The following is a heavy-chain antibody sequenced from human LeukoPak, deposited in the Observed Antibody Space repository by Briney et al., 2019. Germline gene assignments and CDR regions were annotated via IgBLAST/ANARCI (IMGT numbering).Heavy chain of an antibody. D-gene: IGHD3-9*01. V-gene: IGHV3-23*01. J-gene: IGHJ5*02. CDR1: GFTFSSYA. Sequence: GGSLRLSCAASGFTFSSYAMSWVRQAPGKGLEWVSAISGSDGSTYYADSVKGRFTISRDNSKNTLYLQMNSLRAEDTAVYYCATLAGDYDIGWFDPWGQGTLVTVSS. CDR2: ISGSDGST. CDR3: ATLAGDYDIGWFDP.